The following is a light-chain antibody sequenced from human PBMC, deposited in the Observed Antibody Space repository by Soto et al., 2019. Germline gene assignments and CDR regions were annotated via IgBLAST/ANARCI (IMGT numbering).Light chain of an antibody. CDR2: HTS. V-gene: IGKV3-20*01. CDR3: QQYGTSPPYT. Sequence: EVVMTQSPGTLSLSPGDRATLYCRASQRVSSSSLAWYHQKPGQAPRLLIYHTSSRATGIPDRFSGSGSGTDFTLTISRLEPEDFAVYYCQQYGTSPPYTFGQGTKVEIK. CDR1: QRVSSSS. J-gene: IGKJ2*01.